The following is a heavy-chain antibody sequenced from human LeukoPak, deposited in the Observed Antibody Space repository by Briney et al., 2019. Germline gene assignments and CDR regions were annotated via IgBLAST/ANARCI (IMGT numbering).Heavy chain of an antibody. Sequence: GGSLRLSCAASGFTFNGYWMSWVRQAPGKGLEWVANIKEDGSEKYYVDSVKGRFTISRDNAKNSLHLQMNGLRAEDTAVYYCARDFVRYWGQGTLVTVSS. CDR1: GFTFNGYW. V-gene: IGHV3-7*01. D-gene: IGHD1-14*01. J-gene: IGHJ4*02. CDR3: ARDFVRY. CDR2: IKEDGSEK.